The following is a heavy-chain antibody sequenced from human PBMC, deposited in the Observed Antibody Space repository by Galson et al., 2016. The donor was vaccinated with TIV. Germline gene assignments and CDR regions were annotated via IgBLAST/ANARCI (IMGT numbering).Heavy chain of an antibody. CDR1: GFTFSTYW. Sequence: SLRLSCAASGFTFSTYWMTWVRQAPGKGLGWVANIKLDGSESYYVDSVRGRFTISRDNAKNSLYLQMNSLRAEDTAVYYCVRKDQVADFCSTTSCSHDYWGQGTLVTVSS. J-gene: IGHJ4*02. CDR3: VRKDQVADFCSTTSCSHDY. D-gene: IGHD2-2*01. CDR2: IKLDGSES. V-gene: IGHV3-7*01.